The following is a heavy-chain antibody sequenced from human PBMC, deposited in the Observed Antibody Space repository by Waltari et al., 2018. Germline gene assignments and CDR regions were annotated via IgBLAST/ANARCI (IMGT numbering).Heavy chain of an antibody. J-gene: IGHJ6*02. D-gene: IGHD1-26*01. V-gene: IGHV1-2*02. CDR3: ARDPEFVAGEYYYYGMDV. CDR2: INPNRGGT. CDR1: GYTFTGYY. Sequence: QVQLVQSGAEVKKPGASVKVSCKASGYTFTGYYMHWVRQAPGQGLEWMGWINPNRGGTNDAQKFQVRVTMTRDTSISTAYMELSRLRSDDTAVYYCARDPEFVAGEYYYYGMDVWGQGTTVTVSS.